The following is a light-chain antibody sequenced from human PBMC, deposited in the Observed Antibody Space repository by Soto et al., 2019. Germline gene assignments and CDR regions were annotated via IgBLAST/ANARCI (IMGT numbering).Light chain of an antibody. V-gene: IGKV1-9*01. CDR3: QQLHTYPRT. CDR2: SAS. CDR1: QGISSF. J-gene: IGKJ3*01. Sequence: IPLTQSPSSLSASAGDRVTITCRASQGISSFLAWYQQKPGKAPKLLMHSASTLQGGVPSRFSGSGSGTEFTLTISSLQPDDFATYYCQQLHTYPRTFGPGTKVDIK.